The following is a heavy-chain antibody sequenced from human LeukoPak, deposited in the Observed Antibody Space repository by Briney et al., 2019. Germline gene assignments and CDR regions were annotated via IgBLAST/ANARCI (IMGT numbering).Heavy chain of an antibody. Sequence: GSLRLSCAASGFTFSSYAIHWVRQAPGKGLEWIGEINHSGSTNYNPSLKSRVTISVDTSKNQFSLKLSSVTAADTAVYYCARESFRGVTYSEYFQHWGQGTLVTVSS. D-gene: IGHD3-10*01. J-gene: IGHJ1*01. CDR2: INHSGST. CDR1: GFTFSSYA. CDR3: ARESFRGVTYSEYFQH. V-gene: IGHV4-34*01.